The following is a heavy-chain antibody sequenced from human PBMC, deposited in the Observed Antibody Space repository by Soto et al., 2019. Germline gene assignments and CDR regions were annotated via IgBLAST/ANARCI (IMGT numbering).Heavy chain of an antibody. V-gene: IGHV1-18*01. CDR1: GYTFTSYG. CDR2: ISAYNGNT. J-gene: IGHJ4*02. CDR3: ARAVGDNFGVGYFAAY. Sequence: ASVKVSCKASGYTFTSYGISWVRQAPGQGLEWMGWISAYNGNTNYAQKLQGRVTMTTDTSTSTAYMELRSLRSDDTAVYYCARAVGDNFGVGYFAAYWGQGTLVPVSP. D-gene: IGHD3-3*01.